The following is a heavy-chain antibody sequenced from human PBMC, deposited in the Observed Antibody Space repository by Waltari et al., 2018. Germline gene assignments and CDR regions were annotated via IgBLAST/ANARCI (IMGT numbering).Heavy chain of an antibody. CDR3: ANNEWGLPVS. Sequence: QVQLQESGPGLVKPSEDLSLTSTVSGYSISSGYWWGWIRQRPGKGLAWIESIDYSGNIQDNPAIGSRATISADTSKNQFSLRLSFVTAADTAVYYCANNEWGLPVSWGQGTVVTVSS. D-gene: IGHD1-26*01. CDR2: IDYSGNI. CDR1: GYSISSGYW. J-gene: IGHJ5*02. V-gene: IGHV4-38-2*02.